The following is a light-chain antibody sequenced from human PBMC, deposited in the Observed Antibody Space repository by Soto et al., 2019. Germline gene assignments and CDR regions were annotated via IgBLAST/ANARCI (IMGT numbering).Light chain of an antibody. CDR1: QGITKY. V-gene: IGKV1-27*01. Sequence: DIQMTQSPYSLSASVGDRVTVTCRASQGITKYLAWYQQKPGKVPKLLIYAASTLQSGVPSRFSGSGSGTDFTLTISSLQPEDVATYYCQKYNSDPLTFGGGTKVEIK. CDR2: AAS. CDR3: QKYNSDPLT. J-gene: IGKJ4*01.